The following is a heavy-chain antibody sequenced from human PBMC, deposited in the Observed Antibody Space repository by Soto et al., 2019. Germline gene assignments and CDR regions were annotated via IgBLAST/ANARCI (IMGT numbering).Heavy chain of an antibody. Sequence: SETLSLTCTVSGGSISSYYWIWIRQPPGKGLEWIGYIYYSGSTNYNPSLKSRVTISVDTSKNQFSLKLSSVTAADTAVYYCARVDPYCSSTSCYGDYFDYWGQGTLVTVSS. CDR1: GGSISSYY. V-gene: IGHV4-59*08. J-gene: IGHJ4*02. D-gene: IGHD2-2*01. CDR2: IYYSGST. CDR3: ARVDPYCSSTSCYGDYFDY.